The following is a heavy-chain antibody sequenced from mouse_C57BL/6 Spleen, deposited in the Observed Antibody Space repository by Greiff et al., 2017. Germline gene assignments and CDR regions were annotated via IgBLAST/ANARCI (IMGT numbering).Heavy chain of an antibody. CDR3: ARHPAYGNYVYFDY. Sequence: EVKLMESGGGLVKPGGSLKLSCAASGFTFSSYTMSWVRQTPEKRLEWVATISGGGGNTYYPDSVKGRFTISRDNAKNTLYLQMSSLRSEDTALYYCARHPAYGNYVYFDYWGQGTTLTVSS. D-gene: IGHD2-1*01. CDR2: ISGGGGNT. CDR1: GFTFSSYT. V-gene: IGHV5-9*01. J-gene: IGHJ2*01.